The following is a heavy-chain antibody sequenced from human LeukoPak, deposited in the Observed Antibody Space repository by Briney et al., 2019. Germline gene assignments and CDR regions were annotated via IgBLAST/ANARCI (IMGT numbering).Heavy chain of an antibody. Sequence: GGSLRLSCAASGFTFSNYAMSWVRQAPGKGLEWVSSISGSGGSAYYADSVKGRFTIYRDNSKNTLYLQMNSLRAEDTAVYYCANVVRNDYWGQGTLVTVSS. J-gene: IGHJ4*02. CDR1: GFTFSNYA. CDR2: ISGSGGSA. D-gene: IGHD4-23*01. V-gene: IGHV3-23*01. CDR3: ANVVRNDY.